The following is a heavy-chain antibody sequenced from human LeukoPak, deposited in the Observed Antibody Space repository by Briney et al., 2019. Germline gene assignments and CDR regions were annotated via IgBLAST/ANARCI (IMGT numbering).Heavy chain of an antibody. D-gene: IGHD3-3*01. J-gene: IGHJ6*03. CDR1: GGTLSSYA. CDR3: ARGRYYDFWSGYYTVSPDYYYYYMDV. CDR2: IIPIFGTA. Sequence: VASVKVSCKASGGTLSSYAISWVRQAPGQGLEWMGGIIPIFGTANYAQKFQGRVTITADESTSTAYMELSSLRSEDTAVYYCARGRYYDFWSGYYTVSPDYYYYYMDVWGKGTTVTVSS. V-gene: IGHV1-69*13.